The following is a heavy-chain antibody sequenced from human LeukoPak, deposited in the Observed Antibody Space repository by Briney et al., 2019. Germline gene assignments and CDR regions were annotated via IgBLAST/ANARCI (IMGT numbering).Heavy chain of an antibody. D-gene: IGHD3-22*01. J-gene: IGHJ5*02. CDR1: GYTFTSYG. V-gene: IGHV1-18*01. CDR3: ASVLYDSSGLFNWFDP. Sequence: GASVKVSCKASGYTFTSYGISWVRQAPGQGLEWMGWISAYNGNTNYAQKFQGRVTMTRNTSISTAYMELSSLRSEDTAVYYCASVLYDSSGLFNWFDPWGQGTLVTVSS. CDR2: ISAYNGNT.